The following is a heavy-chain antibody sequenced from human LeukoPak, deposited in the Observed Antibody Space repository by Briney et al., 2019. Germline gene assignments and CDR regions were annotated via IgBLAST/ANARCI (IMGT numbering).Heavy chain of an antibody. CDR3: ARGPIMVGIDY. CDR1: GGSISSYY. V-gene: IGHV4-59*01. Sequence: SETLSLTCTVSGGSISSYYWSWIRQPPGKGLEWIGYIYYSGSTNYNPSLKSRVTISVDTSKNQFSLRLSSVTAADTAVYYCARGPIMVGIDYWGQGTLVTVSS. CDR2: IYYSGST. J-gene: IGHJ4*02. D-gene: IGHD2-21*01.